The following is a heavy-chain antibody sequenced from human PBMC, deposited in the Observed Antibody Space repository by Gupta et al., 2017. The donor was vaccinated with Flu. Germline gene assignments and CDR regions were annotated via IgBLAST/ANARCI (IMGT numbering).Heavy chain of an antibody. J-gene: IGHJ4*02. CDR1: GFTFSSYS. Sequence: EVQLVESGGGLVKPGGSLRLSCAASGFTFSSYSMNWVRQAPGKGLEWVSSISSSSSYIYYADSVKGRFTISRDNAKNSLYLQMNSLRAEDTAVYYCARAGTYYDTLTGYLTDLDYWKLAYWGQGTLVTVSS. CDR2: ISSSSSYI. CDR3: ARAGTYYDTLTGYLTDLDYWKLAY. D-gene: IGHD3-9*01. V-gene: IGHV3-21*01.